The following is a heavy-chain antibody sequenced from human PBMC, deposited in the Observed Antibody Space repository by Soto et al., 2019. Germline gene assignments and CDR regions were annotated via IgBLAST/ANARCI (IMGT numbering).Heavy chain of an antibody. D-gene: IGHD2-2*01. V-gene: IGHV1-46*01. CDR3: ARGDIVLVPASEGNWFDP. Sequence: ASVKVSCKASAYSFTTYHIHWVRQAPGQGLEWMGLINPDAGATNYAQRFQGRLRLTRDTSTSTVYMELRSLRFDDKAVYYCARGDIVLVPASEGNWFDPWGQGPLITV. CDR2: INPDAGAT. CDR1: AYSFTTYH. J-gene: IGHJ5*02.